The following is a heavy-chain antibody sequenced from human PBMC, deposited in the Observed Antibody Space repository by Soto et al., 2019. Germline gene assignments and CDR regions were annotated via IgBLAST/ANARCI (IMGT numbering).Heavy chain of an antibody. CDR1: GYKFTGYW. V-gene: IGHV5-51*01. J-gene: IGHJ6*02. CDR3: TRSSGMDV. Sequence: GESLKISCKAFGYKFTGYWIAWVRQMPGKGLEWMGIIFPGDSDVRYSPSSQGQVTISVDKSITTAYLQWNRLKASDTAIYYCTRSSGMDVCGQGTTVTVSS. CDR2: IFPGDSDV.